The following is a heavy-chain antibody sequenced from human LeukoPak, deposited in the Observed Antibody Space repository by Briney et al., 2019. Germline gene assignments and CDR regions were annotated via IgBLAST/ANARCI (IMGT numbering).Heavy chain of an antibody. Sequence: GSLRLSCAASGFTFSSYGMHWVRQAPGKGLEWVAVISYDGSNKYYADSVKGRFTISRDNSKNTLYLQMNSLRAEDTAVYYCAKDQGSAAAGTMDYWGQGTLVTVSS. CDR3: AKDQGSAAAGTMDY. V-gene: IGHV3-30*18. CDR2: ISYDGSNK. CDR1: GFTFSSYG. D-gene: IGHD6-13*01. J-gene: IGHJ4*02.